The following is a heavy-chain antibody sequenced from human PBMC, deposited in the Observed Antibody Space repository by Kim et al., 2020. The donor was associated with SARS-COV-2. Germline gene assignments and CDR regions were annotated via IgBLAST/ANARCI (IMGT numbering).Heavy chain of an antibody. D-gene: IGHD3-22*01. CDR3: ARDGRFGLSGYYDY. V-gene: IGHV3-48*02. Sequence: ADSVKGRFTISRDNAKNSLYLQMNSLRDEDTAVYYCARDGRFGLSGYYDYWGQGTLVTVSS. J-gene: IGHJ4*02.